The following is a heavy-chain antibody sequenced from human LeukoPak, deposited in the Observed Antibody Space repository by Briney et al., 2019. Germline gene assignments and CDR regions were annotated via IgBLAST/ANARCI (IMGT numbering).Heavy chain of an antibody. D-gene: IGHD6-6*01. Sequence: GSLRLSCAASGFTFSSYSMNWVRQAPGKGLEWVSSISSSSSYIYYADSVKGRFTISRDNAKNSLYLQMNSLRAEDTAVYYCARDLSPSIAARPDYMDVWGKGTTVTVSS. J-gene: IGHJ6*03. V-gene: IGHV3-21*01. CDR1: GFTFSSYS. CDR2: ISSSSSYI. CDR3: ARDLSPSIAARPDYMDV.